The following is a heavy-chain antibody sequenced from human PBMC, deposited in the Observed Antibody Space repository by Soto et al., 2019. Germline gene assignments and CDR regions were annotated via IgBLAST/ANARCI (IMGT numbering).Heavy chain of an antibody. CDR1: GFTFSSYD. D-gene: IGHD2-15*01. Sequence: EVQLVESGGGLVQPGGSLRLSCAASGFTFSSYDMHWVRQATGKGLEWVSAIGTAGDTYYPGSVKGRFTISRENAKNSLYLQMNSLRAEDTAVYYCARGTGGAYCSGGSCLVPYDYWGQGTLVTVSS. CDR2: IGTAGDT. CDR3: ARGTGGAYCSGGSCLVPYDY. J-gene: IGHJ4*02. V-gene: IGHV3-13*01.